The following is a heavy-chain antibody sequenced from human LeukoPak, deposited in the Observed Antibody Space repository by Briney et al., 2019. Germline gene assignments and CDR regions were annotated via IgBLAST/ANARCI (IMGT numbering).Heavy chain of an antibody. J-gene: IGHJ6*02. CDR3: AKDQRYYYDSSGYPDLYYYYGMDV. V-gene: IGHV3-30*18. CDR2: ISYDGSNK. Sequence: PGGSLRLSCAASGFTFSSYGMHWVRQAPGKGLEWVAVISYDGSNKYYADSVKGRFTISRDNSKNTLYLQMNSLRAEDTAVYYCAKDQRYYYDSSGYPDLYYYYGMDVWGQGTTVTVSS. D-gene: IGHD3-22*01. CDR1: GFTFSSYG.